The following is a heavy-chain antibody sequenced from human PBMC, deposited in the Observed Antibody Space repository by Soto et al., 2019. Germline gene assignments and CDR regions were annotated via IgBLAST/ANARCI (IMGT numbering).Heavy chain of an antibody. CDR2: ISGYNGNT. CDR1: GYSFNSYG. V-gene: IGHV1-18*01. Sequence: QAQLVQSGAEVKKPGASVKVSCKASGYSFNSYGITWVRQAPGQGLEWMGWISGYNGNTNYPQKLQGRVTMTTDTSTRTAYLELGSLRPDDTAVYYCARATMVTTEPVYWYSDPWGRGTLVTDSS. J-gene: IGHJ2*01. D-gene: IGHD4-17*01. CDR3: ARATMVTTEPVYWYSDP.